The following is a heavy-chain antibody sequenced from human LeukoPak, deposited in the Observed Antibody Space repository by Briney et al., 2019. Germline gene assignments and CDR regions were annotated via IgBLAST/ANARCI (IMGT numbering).Heavy chain of an antibody. Sequence: SQTLSLTCAISGDSFSSNSAAWNWIRQSPSRGLEWLGRTYYRSKLYNDYAVSVKSRITINPDTSKNQFSLQLNSVTPEDTAVYYCAKGIPDYDYGDYDHELEGENRKIEYFQHWGQGTLVTVSS. V-gene: IGHV6-1*01. D-gene: IGHD4-17*01. CDR2: TYYRSKLYN. J-gene: IGHJ1*01. CDR3: AKGIPDYDYGDYDHELEGENRKIEYFQH. CDR1: GDSFSSNSAA.